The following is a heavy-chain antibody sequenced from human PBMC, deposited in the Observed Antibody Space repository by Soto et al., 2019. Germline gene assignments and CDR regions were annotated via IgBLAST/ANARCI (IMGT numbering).Heavy chain of an antibody. J-gene: IGHJ6*02. Sequence: ASVKVSCKVSGYTLTELSMHWVRQAPGKGLEWMGGFDPEDGETIYAQKFQGRVTMTEDTSTDTAYMELSSLRSEDTAVYYCATNIAVAGRGYYYYYGMDVWGQGTTVTVSS. CDR2: FDPEDGET. V-gene: IGHV1-24*01. D-gene: IGHD6-19*01. CDR1: GYTLTELS. CDR3: ATNIAVAGRGYYYYYGMDV.